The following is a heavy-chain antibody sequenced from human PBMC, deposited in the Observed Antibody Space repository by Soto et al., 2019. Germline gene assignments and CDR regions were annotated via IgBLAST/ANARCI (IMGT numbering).Heavy chain of an antibody. D-gene: IGHD1-1*01. Sequence: QVHLVQSGAEVKKPGASVKVSCKASGYTFTSYGITWVRQAPGQGLEWMGWISAHNGNTDYAQKLQGRVIVTRDTSTSTADMELRSLISDDTAVYYCERGRYGDYGGQGALVTVSS. CDR3: ERGRYGDY. CDR2: ISAHNGNT. J-gene: IGHJ4*02. CDR1: GYTFTSYG. V-gene: IGHV1-18*01.